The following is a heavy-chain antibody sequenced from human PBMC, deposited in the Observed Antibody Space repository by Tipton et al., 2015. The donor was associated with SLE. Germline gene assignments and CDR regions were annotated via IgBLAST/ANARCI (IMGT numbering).Heavy chain of an antibody. V-gene: IGHV3-30*18. J-gene: IGHJ4*02. D-gene: IGHD3-16*02. CDR2: IWYDGSNK. CDR1: GFTFSSYG. Sequence: SLRLSCAASGFTFSSYGMHWVRQAPGKGLEWVAVIWYDGSNKYYADSVKGRFTISRDNSKNTLYLQMNSLRAEDTAVYYCAKDRDDYVWGSYRSVFDYWGQGTLVTVSS. CDR3: AKDRDDYVWGSYRSVFDY.